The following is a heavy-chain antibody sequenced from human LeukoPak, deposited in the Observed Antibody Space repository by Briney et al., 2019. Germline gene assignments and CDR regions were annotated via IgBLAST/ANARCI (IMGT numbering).Heavy chain of an antibody. V-gene: IGHV3-48*03. D-gene: IGHD6-19*01. CDR3: ARESIAVAGAPFDY. Sequence: GGSLRLSCAASGLTFISYEMNWVRQAPGKGLEWVSYISSGSTIYDADSVKGRFTISRDNAKNSLYLQMNSLRAEDTAVYYCARESIAVAGAPFDYWGQGTLVTVSS. J-gene: IGHJ4*02. CDR2: ISSGSTI. CDR1: GLTFISYE.